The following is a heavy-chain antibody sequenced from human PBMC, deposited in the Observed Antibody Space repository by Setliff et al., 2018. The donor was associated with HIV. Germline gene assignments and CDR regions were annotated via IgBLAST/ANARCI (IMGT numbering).Heavy chain of an antibody. J-gene: IGHJ5*02. CDR2: IFYTGTT. V-gene: IGHV4-38-2*01. CDR3: ARHDCGGDCSINWFDP. CDR1: GYSIRDNFF. Sequence: NPSETLSLTCAVSGYSIRDNFFWGWVRQPPGKGPEWIGSIFYTGTTYYNPSLKSRVTLSLDTSKNQFSLELTSVTAADTAVYYCARHDCGGDCSINWFDPWGQGTLVTVSS. D-gene: IGHD2-21*02.